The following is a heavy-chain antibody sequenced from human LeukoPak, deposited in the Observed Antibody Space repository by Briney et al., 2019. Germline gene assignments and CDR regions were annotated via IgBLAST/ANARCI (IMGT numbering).Heavy chain of an antibody. V-gene: IGHV3-30*18. D-gene: IGHD4-17*01. CDR3: AKETTVTIKFFDY. CDR2: ISYDGSNK. CDR1: GFTFSSYG. Sequence: GRSLRLSCAASGFTFSSYGMHWVREAPGKGLEWVAVISYDGSNKYYADSVKGRFTISRDNSKNTLYLQMTSLRAEDTAVYYCAKETTVTIKFFDYWGQGTLVTVSS. J-gene: IGHJ4*02.